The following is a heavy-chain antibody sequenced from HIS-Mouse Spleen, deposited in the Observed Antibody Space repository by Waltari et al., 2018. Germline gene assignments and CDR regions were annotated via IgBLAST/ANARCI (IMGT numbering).Heavy chain of an antibody. J-gene: IGHJ2*01. CDR2: IYYSGST. Sequence: QLQLQESGPGLVKPSETLSLTCTVSGGSISSSSYYWGWIRQPPGKGLEWIGSIYYSGSTYSNRSRKSRVTISVDTSKNQFSLKLSSVTAADTAVYYCAREIPYSSSWYDWYFDLWGRGTLVTVSS. D-gene: IGHD6-13*01. V-gene: IGHV4-39*07. CDR3: AREIPYSSSWYDWYFDL. CDR1: GGSISSSSYY.